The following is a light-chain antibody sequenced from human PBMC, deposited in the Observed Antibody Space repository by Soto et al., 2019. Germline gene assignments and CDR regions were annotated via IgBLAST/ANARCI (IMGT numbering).Light chain of an antibody. V-gene: IGKV3D-15*01. CDR3: QQYNNWPPT. CDR2: GAS. Sequence: EIVMTQSPATLSVSPGERATLSCRASQSVSGNLAWYQQKPGQAPRLLIYGASTRATGIPARLSGSGSGTEFPLTISSLQSEDFAFYYCQQYNNWPPTFGQGTKVEIK. J-gene: IGKJ1*01. CDR1: QSVSGN.